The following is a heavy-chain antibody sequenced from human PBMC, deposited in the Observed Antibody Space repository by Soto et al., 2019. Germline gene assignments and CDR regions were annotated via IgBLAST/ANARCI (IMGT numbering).Heavy chain of an antibody. CDR3: AKEKAARLPFDY. D-gene: IGHD6-6*01. J-gene: IGHJ4*02. CDR1: GFTFRNYG. CDR2: ISGDGERT. Sequence: EVQLLESGGGLVQPGGSLRLSCAASGFTFRNYGMNWVRQAPGKGLEWVSAISGDGERTYYADSVKGRFTISRDNSKSTLSLQINRLRAEDTAIYYCAKEKAARLPFDYWGQGTLVTVSS. V-gene: IGHV3-23*01.